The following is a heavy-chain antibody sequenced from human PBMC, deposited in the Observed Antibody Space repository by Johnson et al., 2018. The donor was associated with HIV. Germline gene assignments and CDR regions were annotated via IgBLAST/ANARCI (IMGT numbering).Heavy chain of an antibody. Sequence: VQLVESGGGLIQPGGSLRLSCAASGFTVSSNYMSWVRQAPGKGLEWVSYISSSGSTIYYADSVKGRFTISRDNAKNTLYLQMNKLRAEDTAVYYCARSVHDYSDYLWGRDACDIWGQGTMVTVSS. V-gene: IGHV3-11*04. CDR1: GFTVSSNY. J-gene: IGHJ3*02. CDR2: ISSSGSTI. CDR3: ARSVHDYSDYLWGRDACDI. D-gene: IGHD4-11*01.